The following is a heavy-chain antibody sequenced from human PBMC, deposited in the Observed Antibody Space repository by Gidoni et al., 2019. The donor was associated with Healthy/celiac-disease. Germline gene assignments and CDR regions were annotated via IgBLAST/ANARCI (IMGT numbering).Heavy chain of an antibody. Sequence: VQLVESGGGVVQPGGSLRLSCAASGFTISSYGMHWVRQAPGKGLEWVAVISYDGINKYYAASLKGRFTISRDNSKNTLYLQMNSLRAEDTAVYYCAKDRDDYGDYWGQGTLVTVSS. CDR1: GFTISSYG. J-gene: IGHJ4*02. CDR3: AKDRDDYGDY. V-gene: IGHV3-30*18. CDR2: ISYDGINK.